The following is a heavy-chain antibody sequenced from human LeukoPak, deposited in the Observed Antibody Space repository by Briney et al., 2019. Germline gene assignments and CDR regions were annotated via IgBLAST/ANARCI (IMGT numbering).Heavy chain of an antibody. CDR2: IYHSGST. V-gene: IGHV4-4*02. CDR1: GGSISSSNW. D-gene: IGHD6-13*01. J-gene: IGHJ5*02. Sequence: SGTLSLTCAVSGGSISSSNWWSWVRQPPGKGLEWIGEIYHSGSTNYNPSLKSRVTISVDKSKNQFSLKLSSVTAADTAVYYCARFLPAGTFSNWSDPWGQGTLVTVSS. CDR3: ARFLPAGTFSNWSDP.